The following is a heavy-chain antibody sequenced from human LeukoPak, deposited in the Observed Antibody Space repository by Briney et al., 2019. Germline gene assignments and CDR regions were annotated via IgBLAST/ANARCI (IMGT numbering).Heavy chain of an antibody. CDR1: GFTFSSYA. Sequence: GGSLRLSCAASGFTFSSYAMSWVRQAPGKGLEWVSAISAGGGNTYYADSVKGRFTISRDNSKNTLWLQMDSLRAEDTAVYYCARDVPHNWFDTWGQGTLVTVSS. V-gene: IGHV3-23*01. CDR2: ISAGGGNT. J-gene: IGHJ5*02. CDR3: ARDVPHNWFDT.